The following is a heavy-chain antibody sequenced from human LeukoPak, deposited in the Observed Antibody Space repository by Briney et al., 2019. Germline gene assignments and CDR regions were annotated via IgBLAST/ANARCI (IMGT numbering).Heavy chain of an antibody. J-gene: IGHJ2*01. Sequence: SETLSLTCTVSGGSISSGGYYWSWIRQPPGKGLEWIGEINHSGSTNYNPSLKSRVTISVDTSKNQFSLKLSSVTAADTAVYYCARGRYYYDNRTRYFDLWGRGTLVTVSS. CDR2: INHSGST. CDR3: ARGRYYYDNRTRYFDL. CDR1: GGSISSGGYY. V-gene: IGHV4-39*07. D-gene: IGHD3-22*01.